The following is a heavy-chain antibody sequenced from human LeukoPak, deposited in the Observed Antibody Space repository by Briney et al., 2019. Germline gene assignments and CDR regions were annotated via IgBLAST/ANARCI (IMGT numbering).Heavy chain of an antibody. V-gene: IGHV4-30-2*01. CDR2: IYHSGST. D-gene: IGHD3-16*01. Sequence: PSQSLSPTCAVSSGSISRGGSCWSWIRHPPGKGLEWIGYIYHSGSTHYNPSLNRRVTISVDRSKNQFSLKLSSVTAADTAVYYCARGDPRGDYFDYWGQGTLVTVSS. CDR1: SGSISRGGSC. J-gene: IGHJ4*02. CDR3: ARGDPRGDYFDY.